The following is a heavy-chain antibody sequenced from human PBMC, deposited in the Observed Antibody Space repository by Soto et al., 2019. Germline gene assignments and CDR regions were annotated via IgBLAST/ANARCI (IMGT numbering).Heavy chain of an antibody. CDR1: GDSVSSNSAG. CDR2: TYYKSKWFN. J-gene: IGHJ6*03. D-gene: IGHD5-12*01. CDR3: ARGSWDDVSGHYYMDV. V-gene: IGHV6-1*01. Sequence: SETLSLTCAISGDSVSSNSAGWNWVRQTPSRGLEWLGRTYYKSKWFNNYAVSAKSRITINPDTSQNQFSLQLDSVTPEDTAVYYCARGSWDDVSGHYYMDVWGKGTTVTVSS.